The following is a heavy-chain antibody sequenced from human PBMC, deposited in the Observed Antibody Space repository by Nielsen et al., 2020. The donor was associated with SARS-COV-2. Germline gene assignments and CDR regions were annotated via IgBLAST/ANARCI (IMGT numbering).Heavy chain of an antibody. Sequence: GGSLRLSCAASGFTFSSYAMHWVRQAPGKGLEWVAVISYDGSNKYYADSVKGRFTISRDNSKNTLYLQMNSLRAEDTAVYYCARDHRDDFWSGYPGDYWGQGTLVTVSS. CDR2: ISYDGSNK. CDR1: GFTFSSYA. J-gene: IGHJ4*02. V-gene: IGHV3-30*04. D-gene: IGHD3-3*01. CDR3: ARDHRDDFWSGYPGDY.